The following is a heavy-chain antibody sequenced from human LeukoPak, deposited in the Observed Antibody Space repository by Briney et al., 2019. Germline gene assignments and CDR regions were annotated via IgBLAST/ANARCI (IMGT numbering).Heavy chain of an antibody. Sequence: GGSLRLSCAASGFIFDDYAMHWVRQAPGKGLVWVSRINSDGSSTSYADSVKGRFTISRDNAKNTLYLQMNSLRAEDTAVYYCARGPKIFAIAAAGIDCWGQGTLVTVSS. CDR2: INSDGSST. J-gene: IGHJ4*02. CDR3: ARGPKIFAIAAAGIDC. V-gene: IGHV3-74*01. CDR1: GFIFDDYA. D-gene: IGHD6-13*01.